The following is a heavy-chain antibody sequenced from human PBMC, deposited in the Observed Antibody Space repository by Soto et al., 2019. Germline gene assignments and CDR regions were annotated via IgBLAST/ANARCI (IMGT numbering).Heavy chain of an antibody. J-gene: IGHJ4*02. D-gene: IGHD3-16*02. V-gene: IGHV4-30-4*01. CDR2: ISDSGST. CDR1: GGSISSGGYY. Sequence: QVQLQESGPGLVKPSQTLSLTCTVSGGSISSGGYYWSLIRQPPGKGLEWLGYISDSGSTYYNPSLVSRIAMSLDTSKNQFSLKLTSVTAADPAVYYCARAPSFFDSWGQGTLVTVSS. CDR3: ARAPSFFDS.